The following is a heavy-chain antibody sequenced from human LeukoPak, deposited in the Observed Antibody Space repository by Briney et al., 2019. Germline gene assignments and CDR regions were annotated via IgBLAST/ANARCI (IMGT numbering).Heavy chain of an antibody. Sequence: GASVKVSCKASGYTFTSYAMHWVRQAPGQRLEWMGWINAGNGNTKYSQKFQGRVTITRDTSASTAYMELSSLRSEDTAVYYCATPSSGWYVGPWDAFDIWGQGTMVTVSS. CDR2: INAGNGNT. CDR1: GYTFTSYA. J-gene: IGHJ3*02. V-gene: IGHV1-3*01. D-gene: IGHD6-19*01. CDR3: ATPSSGWYVGPWDAFDI.